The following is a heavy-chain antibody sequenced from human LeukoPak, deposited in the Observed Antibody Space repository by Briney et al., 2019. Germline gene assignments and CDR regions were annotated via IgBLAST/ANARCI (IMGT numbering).Heavy chain of an antibody. CDR2: ISAYNGNT. D-gene: IGHD3-10*01. J-gene: IGHJ6*03. CDR3: ARVPYGSGSYFQTPFHYYYYYYMDV. V-gene: IGHV1-18*04. CDR1: GYTFTGYY. Sequence: ASVKVSCKASGYTFTGYYMHWVRQAPGQGLEWMGWISAYNGNTNYAQKLQGRVTMTTDTSTSTAYMELRSLRSDDTAVYYCARVPYGSGSYFQTPFHYYYYYYMDVWGKGTTVTISS.